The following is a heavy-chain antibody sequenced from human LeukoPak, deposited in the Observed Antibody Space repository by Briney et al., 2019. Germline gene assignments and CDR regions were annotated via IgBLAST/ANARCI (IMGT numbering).Heavy chain of an antibody. CDR3: ARDGRRRTPNSIAALGSY. V-gene: IGHV3-7*01. CDR1: GFTFNSYW. D-gene: IGHD6-6*01. CDR2: IKEDGSRK. Sequence: QAGGSLRLSCAASGFTFNSYWMSWVRQAPGKGLEWLANIKEDGSRKYYVDSVKGRFTISRDNAKKSLFLQMNSLRAGDTAVYYCARDGRRRTPNSIAALGSYWGQGTLVTVSS. J-gene: IGHJ4*02.